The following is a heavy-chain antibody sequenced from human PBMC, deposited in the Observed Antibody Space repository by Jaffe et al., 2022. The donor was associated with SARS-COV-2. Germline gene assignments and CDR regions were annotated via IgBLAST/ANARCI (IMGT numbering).Heavy chain of an antibody. J-gene: IGHJ5*02. D-gene: IGHD6-13*01. CDR3: TRDGPRVAAAGIHWFDP. V-gene: IGHV3-49*05. Sequence: EVQLVESGGGLVKPGRSLRLSCTASGFTFGDYAMSWFRQAPGKGLEWVGFIRSKAYGGTTEYAASVKGRFTISRDDSKSIAYLQMNSLKTEDTAVYYCTRDGPRVAAAGIHWFDPWGQGTLVTVSS. CDR1: GFTFGDYA. CDR2: IRSKAYGGTT.